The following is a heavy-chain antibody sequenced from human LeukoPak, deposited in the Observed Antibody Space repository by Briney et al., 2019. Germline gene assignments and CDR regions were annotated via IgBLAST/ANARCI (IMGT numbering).Heavy chain of an antibody. D-gene: IGHD3-9*01. CDR1: GWTFSRYS. Sequence: GGSLRLSCPASGWTFSRYSMNGVRQAAGKGVAGVASIYIICSYKYYADAVKGRFTISRDNAKNSLYLQMNSLRAEDTAVYYCARDGHYDILTGYSPKDFQHWGQGTLVTVSS. J-gene: IGHJ1*01. CDR2: IYIICSYK. V-gene: IGHV3-21*01. CDR3: ARDGHYDILTGYSPKDFQH.